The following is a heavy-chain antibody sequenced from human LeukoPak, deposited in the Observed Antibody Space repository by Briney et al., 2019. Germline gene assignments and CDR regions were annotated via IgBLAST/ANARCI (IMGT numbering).Heavy chain of an antibody. Sequence: PGGSLRLSCAASGFPFSTYAMSWVRQAPGKGLEWVSGISGTGDDTNYADPVKGRFTISRDNSKNTLYLQMNSLRAEDTAVYYCAKGLGYCSGGSCYSVYSRSPPDAFDIWGQGTMVTVSS. J-gene: IGHJ3*02. D-gene: IGHD2-15*01. CDR1: GFPFSTYA. CDR2: ISGTGDDT. V-gene: IGHV3-23*01. CDR3: AKGLGYCSGGSCYSVYSRSPPDAFDI.